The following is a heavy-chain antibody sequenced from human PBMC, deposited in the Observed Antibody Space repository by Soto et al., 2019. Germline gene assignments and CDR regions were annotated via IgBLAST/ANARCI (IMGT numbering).Heavy chain of an antibody. CDR1: GFTFSSYE. J-gene: IGHJ6*02. Sequence: GGSLRLSCAASGFTFSSYEMNWVRQAPGKGLEWVSYISSSGSTIYYADSVKGRFTISRDNAKNSLYLQMNSLRAEDTAVYYCASLGGGYYYYYGMDVWGQGTTVTVSS. V-gene: IGHV3-48*03. CDR2: ISSSGSTI. D-gene: IGHD3-16*01. CDR3: ASLGGGYYYYYGMDV.